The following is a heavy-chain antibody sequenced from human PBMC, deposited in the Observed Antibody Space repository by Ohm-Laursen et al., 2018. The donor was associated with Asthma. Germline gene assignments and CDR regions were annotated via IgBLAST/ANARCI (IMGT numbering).Heavy chain of an antibody. CDR1: GFTFSSYA. CDR3: ARGLGDAFDI. CDR2: ISSNGGST. V-gene: IGHV3-64*04. D-gene: IGHD3-16*01. Sequence: GSLRLSCAASGFTFSSYAMHWVRQAPGKGLEYVSAISSNGGSTYYADSVKGRFTISRDNSKNTLYLQMNSLRAEDTAVYYCARGLGDAFDIWGQGTLVTVSS. J-gene: IGHJ4*02.